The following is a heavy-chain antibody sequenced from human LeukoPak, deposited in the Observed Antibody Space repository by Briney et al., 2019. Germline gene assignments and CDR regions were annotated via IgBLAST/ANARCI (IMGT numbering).Heavy chain of an antibody. V-gene: IGHV1-69*06. CDR2: IIPIFGTA. Sequence: SVKVSCKASGGTFSSYAISWVRQAPGQGLEWMGRIIPIFGTANYAQKFQGRVTITADKSTSTAYMELSSLRSEDAAVYYCARGSRGNFDYWGQGTLVIVSS. J-gene: IGHJ4*02. CDR1: GGTFSSYA. CDR3: ARGSRGNFDY. D-gene: IGHD3-10*01.